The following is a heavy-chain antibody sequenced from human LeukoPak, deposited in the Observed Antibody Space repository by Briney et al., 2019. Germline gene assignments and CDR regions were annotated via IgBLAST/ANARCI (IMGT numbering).Heavy chain of an antibody. CDR1: GFTFSDYY. Sequence: GGSLRLSCAASGFTFSDYYMSWIRQAPGKGLEWVSYICDSGRNIYYADSVKGRFTISRDNAKNSLYLQMNNLRAEDTAVYYCGKEQRIRHCSEGVCMEGYYFDYWGQRTLVTVSS. V-gene: IGHV3-11*01. CDR2: ICDSGRNI. D-gene: IGHD2-15*01. CDR3: GKEQRIRHCSEGVCMEGYYFDY. J-gene: IGHJ4*02.